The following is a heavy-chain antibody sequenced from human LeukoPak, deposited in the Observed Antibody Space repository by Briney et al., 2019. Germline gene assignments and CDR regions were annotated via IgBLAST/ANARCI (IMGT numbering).Heavy chain of an antibody. J-gene: IGHJ4*02. CDR3: SRGYDNEKSAY. D-gene: IGHD3-22*01. Sequence: PSETLSLTCAVYGGSFSGSYWSWIRQPPGKGLEWIGEIHPSGITNYNPSLKSRVSISIDTSKNQFSLSLTSVTAADTAVYYCSRGYDNEKSAYWGQETLVTVSS. V-gene: IGHV4-34*01. CDR2: IHPSGIT. CDR1: GGSFSGSY.